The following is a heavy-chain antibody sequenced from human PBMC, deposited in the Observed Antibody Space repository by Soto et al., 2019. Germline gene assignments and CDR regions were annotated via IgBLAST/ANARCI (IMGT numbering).Heavy chain of an antibody. CDR1: GFIFISYG. V-gene: IGHV3-30*03. D-gene: IGHD2-21*02. J-gene: IGHJ1*01. CDR2: ISNDGINK. CDR3: AREEHIVVVTAIPAEYFQH. Sequence: GGSLRLSCAGSGFIFISYGIHCFRQSPFKGLEWVAAISNDGINKNYAESVKGRFSISRDNSKNTLYLQMDSLRAEDTAVYSCAREEHIVVVTAIPAEYFQHWGQGTLVTVSS.